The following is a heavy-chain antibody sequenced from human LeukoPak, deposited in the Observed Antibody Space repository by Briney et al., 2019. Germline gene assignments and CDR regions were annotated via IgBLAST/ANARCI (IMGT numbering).Heavy chain of an antibody. CDR2: ISGSGGST. D-gene: IGHD3-10*01. CDR1: GFTFSSYA. J-gene: IGHJ4*02. CDR3: ANHGGRMVRGGRFDY. V-gene: IGHV3-23*01. Sequence: GGSLRLSCAASGFTFSSYAMSWVRQAPGKGLEWVSAISGSGGSTYYADSVKGRFTISRDNSKNTLYLQMNSLRAEDTAVYYCANHGGRMVRGGRFDYWGQGTLVTVSS.